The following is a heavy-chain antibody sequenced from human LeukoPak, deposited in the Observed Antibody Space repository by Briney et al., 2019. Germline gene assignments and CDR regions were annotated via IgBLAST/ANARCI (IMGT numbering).Heavy chain of an antibody. D-gene: IGHD2-2*02. Sequence: SSETLSLTCAVYGGSFSGYYWSWIRQPPGKGLEWIGEINHSGSTNYNPSLKSRVTISVDTSKNQFSLKLSSVTAADTAVYYCARGNYCSSTSCYRERRQYNWFDPWGQGTLVTVSS. CDR2: INHSGST. J-gene: IGHJ5*02. CDR1: GGSFSGYY. CDR3: ARGNYCSSTSCYRERRQYNWFDP. V-gene: IGHV4-34*01.